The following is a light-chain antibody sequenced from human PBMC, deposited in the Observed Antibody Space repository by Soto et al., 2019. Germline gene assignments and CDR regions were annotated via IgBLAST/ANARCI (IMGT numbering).Light chain of an antibody. CDR3: LEDYVYPYT. V-gene: IGKV1-6*01. CDR1: QGIRTD. J-gene: IGKJ2*01. Sequence: AIPLTQSPSSLSASVGDSVTLTCRASQGIRTDLGWYQQRAGKAPKLLIYGSSTLQSGVPSRFSGSGSGTDVTLTISNLQPEDVATYYCLEDYVYPYTFGQGTEVDIK. CDR2: GSS.